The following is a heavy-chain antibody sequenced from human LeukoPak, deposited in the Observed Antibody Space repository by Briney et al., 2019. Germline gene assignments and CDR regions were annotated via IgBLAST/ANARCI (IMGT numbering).Heavy chain of an antibody. CDR1: GFTFSRYS. J-gene: IGHJ3*02. CDR2: ISSSGTTI. CDR3: ARTYYDRTGYYYALDI. V-gene: IGHV3-48*02. D-gene: IGHD3-22*01. Sequence: GGSLRLSCAASGFTFSRYSMNWVRQAPGKGLEWVSYISSSGTTIYYADSVQGRFTVSRDNAKNSLYLQMNSLRDEDTAVYYCARTYYDRTGYYYALDIWGQGTLVTVSS.